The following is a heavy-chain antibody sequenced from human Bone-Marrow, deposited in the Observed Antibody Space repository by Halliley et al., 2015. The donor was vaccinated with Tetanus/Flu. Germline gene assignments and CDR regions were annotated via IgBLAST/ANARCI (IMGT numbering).Heavy chain of an antibody. CDR2: LSYSGST. Sequence: TLSPTCTVSGGSMSNPSYYWGWIRQPPGKGLEWIGSLSYSGSTYYNPSLQSRVTISADTSKNQFSLKLSSVTAADTAVYFCARRNLGRFSNVNSFDIWGRGTVVTVSS. V-gene: IGHV4-39*01. J-gene: IGHJ3*02. D-gene: IGHD1-26*01. CDR1: GGSMSNPSYY. CDR3: ARRNLGRFSNVNSFDI.